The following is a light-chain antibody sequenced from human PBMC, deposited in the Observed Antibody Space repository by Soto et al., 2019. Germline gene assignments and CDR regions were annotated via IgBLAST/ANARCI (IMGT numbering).Light chain of an antibody. CDR1: QSVSSS. V-gene: IGKV3-11*01. CDR3: QQRSNWPYT. CDR2: DAS. J-gene: IGKJ2*01. Sequence: EIVLTQSPATLSLSPGERATLSCRASQSVSSSLAWYQQKPGQAPRLLIYDASNRATGIPARFSGSGSGTDFTLTISSLEPGDFAVYYCQQRSNWPYTFGQGTKLEIK.